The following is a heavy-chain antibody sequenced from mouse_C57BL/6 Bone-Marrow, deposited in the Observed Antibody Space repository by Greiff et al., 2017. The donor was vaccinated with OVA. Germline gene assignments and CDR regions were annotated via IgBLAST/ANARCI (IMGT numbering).Heavy chain of an antibody. CDR2: IDPANGNT. CDR3: AAYYYGRSYAVDY. J-gene: IGHJ2*01. V-gene: IGHV14-3*01. D-gene: IGHD1-1*01. Sequence: EVQLQQSVAELVRPGASVKLSCTASGFNIKNTYMHWVKQRPEQGLEWIGRIDPANGNTKYAPKFQGKATITADTSSNTAYLQLSSLTSEDTAIYYCAAYYYGRSYAVDYWGQGTTLTVSS. CDR1: GFNIKNTY.